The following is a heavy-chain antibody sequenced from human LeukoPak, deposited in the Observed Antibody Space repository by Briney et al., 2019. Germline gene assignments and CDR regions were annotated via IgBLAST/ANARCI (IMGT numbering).Heavy chain of an antibody. CDR2: ISWNSGRL. CDR3: AKDIDSSSWYYFDY. Sequence: GGSLRLSCAASGFNFHDYAMHWVRHTPGGGLEWVSSISWNSGRLGYADSVKGRFTISRDDAKNSLYLEMNSLRAEDTALYFCAKDIDSSSWYYFDYWGQGTLVTVSS. D-gene: IGHD6-13*01. J-gene: IGHJ4*02. V-gene: IGHV3-9*01. CDR1: GFNFHDYA.